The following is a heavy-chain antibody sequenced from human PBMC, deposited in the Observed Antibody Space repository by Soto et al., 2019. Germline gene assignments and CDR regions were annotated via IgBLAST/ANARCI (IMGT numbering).Heavy chain of an antibody. J-gene: IGHJ4*02. Sequence: QVQLVESGGGVVQPGRSLRLSCAASGFIFNEYGMHWVRQAPGKGLEWVAVIWYDVSNKYYADSVRGRFTFSRDNSRNTLSLQMNSLRVEDTAMYYCARWGCSGSNCNLNQRSFELWGQGTLVTVSS. CDR2: IWYDVSNK. CDR1: GFIFNEYG. CDR3: ARWGCSGSNCNLNQRSFEL. D-gene: IGHD2-15*01. V-gene: IGHV3-33*01.